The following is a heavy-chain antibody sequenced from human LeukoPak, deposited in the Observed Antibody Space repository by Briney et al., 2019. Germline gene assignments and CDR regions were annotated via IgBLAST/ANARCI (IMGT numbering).Heavy chain of an antibody. CDR2: IYWNDDK. Sequence: ESGPTLVKPTQTLTLTCTFSGFSLSTSGVGVGWIRQPPEKALEWLALIYWNDDKRYSPSLKSRLTITKDTSKNQVVLTMTNMDPVDAATYYCAHSGTVTTPHDAFDIWGQGTMVTVSS. V-gene: IGHV2-5*01. D-gene: IGHD4-17*01. J-gene: IGHJ3*02. CDR1: GFSLSTSGVG. CDR3: AHSGTVTTPHDAFDI.